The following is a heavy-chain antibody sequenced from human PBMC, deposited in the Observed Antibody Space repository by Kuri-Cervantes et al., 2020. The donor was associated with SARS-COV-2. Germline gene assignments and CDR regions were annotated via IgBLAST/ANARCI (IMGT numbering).Heavy chain of an antibody. Sequence: GESLKISCAASGFTFSSYGMHWVRQAPGKGLEWVAVIWYDGSKKYYADSVKGRFTISRDNSKNAMYLEMNSLRAEDTAVYYCARDDTYYEGSGKNYYYAMDVWGQGTTVTVSS. D-gene: IGHD3-10*01. CDR2: IWYDGSKK. J-gene: IGHJ6*02. CDR1: GFTFSSYG. V-gene: IGHV3-33*08. CDR3: ARDDTYYEGSGKNYYYAMDV.